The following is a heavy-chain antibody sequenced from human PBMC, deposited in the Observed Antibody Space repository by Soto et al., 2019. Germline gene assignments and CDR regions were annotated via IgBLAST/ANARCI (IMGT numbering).Heavy chain of an antibody. D-gene: IGHD3-10*01. V-gene: IGHV4-34*01. CDR3: ARQGGITMVRGVFASMDV. CDR1: GWSFSGYY. J-gene: IGHJ6*02. CDR2: INHSGST. Sequence: SETLSLTCAVYGWSFSGYYWSWIRQPPGKGLEWIGEINHSGSTNYNPSLKSRVTISVDTSKNQFSLKLSSVTAADTAVYYCARQGGITMVRGVFASMDVWGQGT.